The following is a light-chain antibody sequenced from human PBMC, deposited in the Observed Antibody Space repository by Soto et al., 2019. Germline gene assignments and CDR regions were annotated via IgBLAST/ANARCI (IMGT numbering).Light chain of an antibody. V-gene: IGLV2-14*01. Sequence: QSVLTQPASVSGAPGQSITISCAGTSSNGGGDNYVYWYQHHPGTAPKLMIYEDSNRPSGVSKRFSGSKSGNAASLTICGLPADEDAYYCQSSDTSISHNVFGTGTKLTVL. CDR2: EDS. J-gene: IGLJ1*01. CDR1: SSNGGGDNY. CDR3: SSDTSISHNV.